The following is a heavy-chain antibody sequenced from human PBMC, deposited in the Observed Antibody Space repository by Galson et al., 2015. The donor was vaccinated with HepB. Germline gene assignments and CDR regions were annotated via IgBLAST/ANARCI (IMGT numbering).Heavy chain of an antibody. D-gene: IGHD6-13*01. V-gene: IGHV3-43D*03. CDR2: ISWDGGST. J-gene: IGHJ4*02. CDR1: GFTFDDYA. CDR3: AKAQFIRIAAAGIGFDY. Sequence: SLRLSCAASGFTFDDYAMHWVRQAPGKGLEWVSLISWDGGSTYYADSVKGRFTISRDNSKNSLYLQMNSLRAEDTALYYCAKAQFIRIAAAGIGFDYWGQGTLVTVSS.